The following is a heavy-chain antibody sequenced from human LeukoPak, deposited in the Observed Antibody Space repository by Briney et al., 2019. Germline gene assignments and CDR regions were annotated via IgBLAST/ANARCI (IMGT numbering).Heavy chain of an antibody. CDR2: ITAGGDQT. CDR1: GFSFSSEV. D-gene: IGHD1-26*01. J-gene: IGHJ4*02. CDR3: ARDYSATHAFDY. V-gene: IGHV3-64*02. Sequence: GGSLRLPCAASGFSFSSEVMHWVRQAPGKGPEYVSTITAGGDQTYDAESVKGRFTISRDNSKGTLYLQMGSLRVEDTAVYYCARDYSATHAFDYWGQGT.